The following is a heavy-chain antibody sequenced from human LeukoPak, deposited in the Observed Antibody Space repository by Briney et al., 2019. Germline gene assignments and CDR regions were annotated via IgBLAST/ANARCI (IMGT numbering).Heavy chain of an antibody. Sequence: SESLSLTCTVSGYSIRSGYCWGWIRQPPGKGLEWIGSIYHSGSTYYNPSLRSRVTISVDTSKNQFSLKLSSVTAADTAVYYCARVSCGGDCYPFDYWGQGTLVTVSS. D-gene: IGHD2-21*02. CDR2: IYHSGST. J-gene: IGHJ4*02. CDR3: ARVSCGGDCYPFDY. V-gene: IGHV4-38-2*02. CDR1: GYSIRSGYC.